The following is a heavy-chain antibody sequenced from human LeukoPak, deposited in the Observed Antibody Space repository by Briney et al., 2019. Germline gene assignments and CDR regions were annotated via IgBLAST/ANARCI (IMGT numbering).Heavy chain of an antibody. CDR1: GYTFTSYG. J-gene: IGHJ4*02. Sequence: ASVKVSCKASGYTFTSYGISWVRQAPGQGLEWMGGIIPIFGTANYAQKFQGRVTITADESTSTAYMELSSLRSEDTAVYYCARDGGHYYDSSGYSPFTYWGQGTLVTVSS. V-gene: IGHV1-69*13. CDR2: IIPIFGTA. D-gene: IGHD3-22*01. CDR3: ARDGGHYYDSSGYSPFTY.